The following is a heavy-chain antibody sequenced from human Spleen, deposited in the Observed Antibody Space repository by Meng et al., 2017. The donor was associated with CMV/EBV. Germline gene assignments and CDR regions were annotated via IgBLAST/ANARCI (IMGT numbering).Heavy chain of an antibody. CDR3: TRDIVDYGMDV. V-gene: IGHV3-15*01. D-gene: IGHD2-15*01. CDR2: IKSKTDGGTT. Sequence: GGSLRLSCAASGFTFSNAWMSWVRQAPGKGLEWVGRIKSKTDGGTTDYAAPVKGRFTISRDDSKNTLYLQMNSLKTEDTAVYYCTRDIVDYGMDVWGQGTTVTVSS. J-gene: IGHJ6*02. CDR1: GFTFSNAW.